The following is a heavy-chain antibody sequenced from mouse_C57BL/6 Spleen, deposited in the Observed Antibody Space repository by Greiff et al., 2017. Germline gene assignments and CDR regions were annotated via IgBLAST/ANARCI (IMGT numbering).Heavy chain of an antibody. CDR3: ARGDGYSGY. CDR1: GFTFSSYA. V-gene: IGHV5-4*03. D-gene: IGHD2-3*01. CDR2: ISDGGSYT. Sequence: DVKLVESGGGLVKPGGSLKLSCAASGFTFSSYAMSWVRQTPEKRLEWVATISDGGSYTYYPDNVKGRFTISRDNAKNNLYLQMSHLKSEDTAMYYCARGDGYSGYWGQGTTLTVSS. J-gene: IGHJ2*01.